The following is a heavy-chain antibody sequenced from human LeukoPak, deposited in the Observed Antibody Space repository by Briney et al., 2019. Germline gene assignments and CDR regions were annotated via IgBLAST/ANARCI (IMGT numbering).Heavy chain of an antibody. CDR2: INHSGST. CDR1: GGSFSGYY. CDR3: ARGGVSPHDL. V-gene: IGHV4-34*01. J-gene: IGHJ2*01. Sequence: PSETLSLTCAVYGGSFSGYYWSWIRQPPGKGLEWIGEINHSGSTNYNPSLKSRVTISVDMSKNQFSLKLSSVTAADTAVYCCARGGVSPHDLWGRGTLVTVSS. D-gene: IGHD6-13*01.